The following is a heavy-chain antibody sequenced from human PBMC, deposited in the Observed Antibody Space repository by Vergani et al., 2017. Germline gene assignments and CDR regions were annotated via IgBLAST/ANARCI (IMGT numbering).Heavy chain of an antibody. CDR3: ARDRVLTPDQSDAFDI. D-gene: IGHD2-8*02. CDR2: ISSSGSTI. J-gene: IGHJ3*02. V-gene: IGHV3-48*03. CDR1: GFTFSSYE. Sequence: EVQLVESGGGLVQPGGSLRLSCAASGFTFSSYEMNWVRQAPGKGLVWVSYISSSGSTIYYADSVKGRFTISRDDAKNSRYLQMNSLRADDTAVYYCARDRVLTPDQSDAFDIWGQGTMVTVSS.